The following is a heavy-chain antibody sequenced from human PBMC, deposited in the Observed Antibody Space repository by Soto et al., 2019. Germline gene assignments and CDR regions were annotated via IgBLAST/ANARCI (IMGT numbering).Heavy chain of an antibody. CDR1: GGSIRSGGYY. CDR2: IKQDGSEK. J-gene: IGHJ6*02. V-gene: IGHV3-7*03. D-gene: IGHD2-2*01. CDR3: ARDRIGYCSSTSCYSYYYGMDV. Sequence: ETLSLTCTVSGGSIRSGGYYWTWVRQAPGKGLEWVANIKQDGSEKYYVDSVKGRFTISRDNAKNSLYLQMNSLRAEDTAVYYCARDRIGYCSSTSCYSYYYGMDVWGQGPTVTVSS.